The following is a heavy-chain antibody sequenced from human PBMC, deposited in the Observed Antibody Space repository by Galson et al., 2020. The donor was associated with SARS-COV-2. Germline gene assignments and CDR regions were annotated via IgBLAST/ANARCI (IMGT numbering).Heavy chain of an antibody. V-gene: IGHV3-23*01. CDR3: AKAFLTMVRGPTGGGACDI. CDR1: GFTFSSYA. Sequence: GGSLRLSCAASGFTFSSYAMSWVRQAPGKGLEWVSTISGSGGSTYYADSVEGRFTISRDNSKNTLYLQMNSLRADDSAVYYCAKAFLTMVRGPTGGGACDIWGQGTMVTVSS. J-gene: IGHJ3*02. D-gene: IGHD3-10*01. CDR2: ISGSGGST.